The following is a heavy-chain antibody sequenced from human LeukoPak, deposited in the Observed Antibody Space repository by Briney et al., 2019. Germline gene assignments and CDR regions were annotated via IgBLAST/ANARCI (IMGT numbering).Heavy chain of an antibody. CDR2: IYTSGKT. D-gene: IGHD3-10*01. J-gene: IGHJ6*03. V-gene: IGHV4-61*02. CDR1: GASINSGTYY. Sequence: PSETLPLTCTVSGASINSGTYYWSWIRLPAGKGLEWIGRIYTSGKTNYNPFLKSRVTMSVDTSKNQFSLNLSSMTAADTAVYYCARDASGYYDSGTYYNVYMDVWGKGTTVTISS. CDR3: ARDASGYYDSGTYYNVYMDV.